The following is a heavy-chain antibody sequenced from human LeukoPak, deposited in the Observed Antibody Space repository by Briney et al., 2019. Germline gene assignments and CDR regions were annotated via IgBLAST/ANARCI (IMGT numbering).Heavy chain of an antibody. CDR1: GXXVSXNGAT. Sequence: SQTLSLTCAISGXXVSXNGATWXXXXQXPXXXXXXXGRTFYRSRWSNDYAVSVRGRITINPDTSKNQFSLQLNSVTSEDTAVYYCAVGDRSGYKDAFGVWGQGTVVTVSS. CDR2: TFYRSRWSN. CDR3: AVGDRSGYKDAFGV. J-gene: IGHJ3*01. V-gene: IGHV6-1*01. D-gene: IGHD3-22*01.